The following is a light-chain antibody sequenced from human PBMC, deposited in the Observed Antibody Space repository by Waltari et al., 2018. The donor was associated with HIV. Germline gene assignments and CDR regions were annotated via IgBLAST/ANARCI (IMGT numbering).Light chain of an antibody. CDR3: QQYYSSPLT. J-gene: IGKJ4*01. CDR2: WAS. CDR1: QSVLYSSNNKNY. Sequence: DIVMTQSPDSLSVSLGESATINCKSSQSVLYSSNNKNYLAWYQQKPGQPPKLLIYWASTRESGVPDRFSGSGSGTDFTLTIGSLQAEDVAVYYCQQYYSSPLTFGGGTKVEIK. V-gene: IGKV4-1*01.